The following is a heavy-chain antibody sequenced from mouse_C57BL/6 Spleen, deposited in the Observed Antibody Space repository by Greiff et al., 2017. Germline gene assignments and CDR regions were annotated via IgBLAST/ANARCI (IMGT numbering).Heavy chain of an antibody. J-gene: IGHJ3*01. Sequence: QVQLKQSGAELVRPGASVKMSCKASGYTFTSYNMHWVKQTPRQGLEWIGAIYPGNGDTSYNQKFKGKATLTVDISSSTAYMQLSSLTSEDSAVYFCARSDYSNYWFAYWGQGTLVTVSA. CDR3: ARSDYSNYWFAY. CDR2: IYPGNGDT. V-gene: IGHV1-12*01. CDR1: GYTFTSYN. D-gene: IGHD2-5*01.